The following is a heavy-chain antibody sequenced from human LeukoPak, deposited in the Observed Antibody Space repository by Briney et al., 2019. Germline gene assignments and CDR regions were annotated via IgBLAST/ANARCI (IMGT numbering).Heavy chain of an antibody. V-gene: IGHV1-18*01. CDR1: GYTFTTYG. CDR2: ISAYNGKT. Sequence: GASVKVSCKASGYTFTTYGISWVRQAPGQGLEWMGWISAYNGKTNYAQKFQGRVTMTTDTSTSTAFMELRSLRSDDTAVYYCARGYCSSTSCQYYFDYWGQGTLVTVSS. J-gene: IGHJ4*02. CDR3: ARGYCSSTSCQYYFDY. D-gene: IGHD2-2*01.